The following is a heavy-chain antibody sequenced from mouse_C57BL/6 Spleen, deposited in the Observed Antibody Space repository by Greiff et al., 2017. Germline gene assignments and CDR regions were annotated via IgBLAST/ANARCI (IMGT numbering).Heavy chain of an antibody. V-gene: IGHV1-69*01. CDR3: ARGAAQAGWFAY. CDR2: IDPSDSYT. CDR1: GYTFTSYW. Sequence: QVHVKQPGAELVMPGASVKLSCKASGYTFTSYWMHWVKQRPGQGLEWIGEIDPSDSYTNYNQKFKGKSTLTVDKSSSTAYMQLSSLTSEDSAVYYCARGAAQAGWFAYWGQGTLVTVSA. J-gene: IGHJ3*01. D-gene: IGHD3-2*02.